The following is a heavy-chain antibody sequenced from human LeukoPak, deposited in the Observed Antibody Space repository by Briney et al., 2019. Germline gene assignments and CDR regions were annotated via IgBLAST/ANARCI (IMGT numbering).Heavy chain of an antibody. J-gene: IGHJ4*02. CDR1: GYSISSSYY. CDR2: IYHSGST. D-gene: IGHD4-11*01. V-gene: IGHV4-38-2*01. CDR3: ASLPSNTVTHDY. Sequence: PSETLSLTSAVFGYSISSSYYWGWIRQPPGKGLEWIGTIYHSGSTHYNPSLKSRVTLSVDTSKNQFSLKLRSVTAADTAVYYCASLPSNTVTHDYWGQGTLVTVSS.